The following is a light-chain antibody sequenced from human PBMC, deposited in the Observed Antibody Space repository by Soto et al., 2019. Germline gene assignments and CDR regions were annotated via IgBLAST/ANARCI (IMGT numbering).Light chain of an antibody. CDR2: DVS. V-gene: IGLV2-11*01. CDR1: SSDVGGYNY. Sequence: QSALTQPASVSGSPGQSIAISCTGSSSDVGGYNYVSWYQQHPGKAPKLMIYDVSKRPSGVPDRFSGSNSGNTASLTISGLQAEDEADYYCCSYAGSYTFGVFGTGTKLTVL. CDR3: CSYAGSYTFGV. J-gene: IGLJ1*01.